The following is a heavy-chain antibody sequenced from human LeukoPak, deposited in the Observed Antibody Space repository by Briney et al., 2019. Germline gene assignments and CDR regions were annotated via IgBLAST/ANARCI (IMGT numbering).Heavy chain of an antibody. Sequence: PSETLSLTCTVSGGSISSSSYYWGWIRQPPGKGLEWIGSIYYSGSTYYNPSLKSRVTISVDTSKNQFSLKLSSVTAADTAVYYCARGTSDFWSGRSDYWGQGTLVTVSS. CDR1: GGSISSSSYY. CDR3: ARGTSDFWSGRSDY. V-gene: IGHV4-39*07. J-gene: IGHJ4*02. CDR2: IYYSGST. D-gene: IGHD3-3*01.